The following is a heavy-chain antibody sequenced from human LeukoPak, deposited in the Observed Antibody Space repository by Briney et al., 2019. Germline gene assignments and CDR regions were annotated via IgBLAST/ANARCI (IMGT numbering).Heavy chain of an antibody. D-gene: IGHD1-26*01. V-gene: IGHV3-7*05. CDR2: IKQDGSEK. CDR1: GFTFSRYW. J-gene: IGHJ4*02. CDR3: ARDKSVGATPLDY. Sequence: PGGSLRLSCAASGFTFSRYWMAWVRQAPGKGLERVANIKQDGSEKYYVDSVKGRYTISRDNAKNSLYLQMNSLRAEDTAMYYCARDKSVGATPLDYWGQGTLVTVSS.